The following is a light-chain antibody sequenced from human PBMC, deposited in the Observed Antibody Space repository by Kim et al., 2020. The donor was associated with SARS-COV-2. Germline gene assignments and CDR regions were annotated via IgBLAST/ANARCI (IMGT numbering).Light chain of an antibody. Sequence: QPVLTQPSSLSASPGASASLTCTLRSGINVGTYKIHWYQQKPGSPPQYLLRYKSDSDKQQGSGVPSRFSGSKDASANAGILLISGLQSEDEADYYCKTWHSSACVFGAGTKVTVL. CDR1: SGINVGTYK. CDR3: KTWHSSACV. J-gene: IGLJ1*01. CDR2: YKSDSDK. V-gene: IGLV5-45*02.